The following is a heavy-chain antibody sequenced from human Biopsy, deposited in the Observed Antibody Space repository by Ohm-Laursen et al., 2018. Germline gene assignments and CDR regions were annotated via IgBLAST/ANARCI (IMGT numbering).Heavy chain of an antibody. V-gene: IGHV3-11*04. J-gene: IGHJ4*02. CDR3: TGDSGGLGDY. Sequence: SLRLSCSASGFTVYNNYMTWVRQAPGKGLEWVSSISASDDSKYYADSVKGRFTISRDNAKNSLYLQMNSLRAEDTAVYYCTGDSGGLGDYWGQGTLVTVSS. CDR2: ISASDDSK. D-gene: IGHD2-8*02. CDR1: GFTVYNNY.